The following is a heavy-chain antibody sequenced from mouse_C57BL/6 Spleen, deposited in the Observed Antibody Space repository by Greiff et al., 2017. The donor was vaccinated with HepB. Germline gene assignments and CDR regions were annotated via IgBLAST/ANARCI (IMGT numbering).Heavy chain of an antibody. CDR2: IYPGGGYT. CDR3: ARSLYYGSSYRYFDV. D-gene: IGHD1-1*01. J-gene: IGHJ1*03. CDR1: GYTFTNYW. V-gene: IGHV1-63*01. Sequence: VQLQQSGAELVRPGPSVKMSCKASGYTFTNYWIGWAKQRPGHGLEWIGDIYPGGGYTNYNEKFKGKATLTADKSSSTAYMQFSSLTSEDSASYYCARSLYYGSSYRYFDVWGTGTTVTVSS.